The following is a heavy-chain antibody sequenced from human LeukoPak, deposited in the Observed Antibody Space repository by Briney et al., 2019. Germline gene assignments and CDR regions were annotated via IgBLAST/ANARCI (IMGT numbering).Heavy chain of an antibody. CDR3: ARSPPYCSSTSCSTFDY. CDR1: GYTFTSYG. V-gene: IGHV1-18*01. J-gene: IGHJ4*02. CDR2: ISAYNGNT. Sequence: ASVKVSCKASGYTFTSYGISWVRQAPGQGLEWMGWISAYNGNTNYAQKLQGRVTMTTDTSTSTAYMELRSLRSDDTAVYYCARSPPYCSSTSCSTFDYWGQGTLVTVSS. D-gene: IGHD2-2*01.